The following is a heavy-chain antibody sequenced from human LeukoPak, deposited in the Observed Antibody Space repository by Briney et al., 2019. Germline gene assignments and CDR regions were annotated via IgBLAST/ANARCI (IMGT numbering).Heavy chain of an antibody. V-gene: IGHV4-4*07. D-gene: IGHD6-13*01. CDR3: ASGYSSSWHYFDY. CDR2: IYTSGST. CDR1: GGSISSYY. Sequence: PSETLSLTCTVSGGSISSYYWSCIRQPAGKGLEWIGRIYTSGSTNCNPSLKSRVTMSVDTSKNQFSLKLNSVTAADTAVYYCASGYSSSWHYFDYWGQGTLVTVSS. J-gene: IGHJ4*02.